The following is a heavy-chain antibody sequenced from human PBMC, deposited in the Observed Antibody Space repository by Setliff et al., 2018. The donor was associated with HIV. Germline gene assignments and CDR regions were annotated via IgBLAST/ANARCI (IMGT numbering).Heavy chain of an antibody. CDR1: GYTFAYRY. V-gene: IGHV1-45*02. D-gene: IGHD6-13*01. CDR2: ITPFNGNT. J-gene: IGHJ3*02. CDR3: ARSSRVAAAGARVPDAFDI. Sequence: ASVKVSCKASGYTFAYRYLHWVRQTPGQALEWMGWITPFNGNTNYAQKFQDRVTITRDRSMSTAYMELSSLRSEDTAMYYCARSSRVAAAGARVPDAFDIWGQGTMVTVSS.